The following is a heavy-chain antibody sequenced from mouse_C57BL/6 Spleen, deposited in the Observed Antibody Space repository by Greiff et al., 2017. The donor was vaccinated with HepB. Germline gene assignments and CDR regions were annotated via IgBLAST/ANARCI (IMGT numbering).Heavy chain of an antibody. CDR3: ARKTYDSNYPYYFDY. Sequence: VQLQQSGPELVKPGASVKISCKASGYSFTGYYMNWVKQSPEKSLEWIGEINPSTGGTTYNQKFKDKATLTVDKSSSTAYMQLKSLTYEDSAVYYGARKTYDSNYPYYFDYWGQGTTLTVSS. CDR2: INPSTGGT. J-gene: IGHJ2*01. D-gene: IGHD2-5*01. CDR1: GYSFTGYY. V-gene: IGHV1-42*01.